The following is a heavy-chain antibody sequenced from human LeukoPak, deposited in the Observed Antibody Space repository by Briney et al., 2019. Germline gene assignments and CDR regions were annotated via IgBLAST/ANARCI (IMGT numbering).Heavy chain of an antibody. J-gene: IGHJ4*02. V-gene: IGHV1-46*01. CDR2: INPSGGST. Sequence: ASVKVSCKASGYTFTSYYMHWVRQAPGQGLEWMGIINPSGGSTSYAQKFQGRVTMTRDTSTSTVYMELGSLRSEDTAVYYCARADGGYSYGHDGSFFDYWGQGTLVTVSS. CDR3: ARADGGYSYGHDGSFFDY. D-gene: IGHD5-18*01. CDR1: GYTFTSYY.